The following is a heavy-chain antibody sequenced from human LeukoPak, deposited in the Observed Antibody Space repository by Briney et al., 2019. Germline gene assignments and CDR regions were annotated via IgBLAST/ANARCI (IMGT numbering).Heavy chain of an antibody. CDR1: GGSISPYY. CDR2: IHYSGTT. J-gene: IGHJ6*02. CDR3: ARHSYNYYGLDV. V-gene: IGHV4-59*08. Sequence: SETLSLTCTVSGGSISPYYWSWIRQPPGKGLEWIGYIHYSGTTNYNPSLKSRVTMSVDTSNNHLSLRLTSVTAADTALYYCARHSYNYYGLDVWGQGTTITVSS.